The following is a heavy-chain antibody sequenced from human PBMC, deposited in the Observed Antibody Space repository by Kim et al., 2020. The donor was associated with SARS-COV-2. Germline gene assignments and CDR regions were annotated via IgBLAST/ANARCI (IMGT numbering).Heavy chain of an antibody. CDR1: GGPISTYY. CDR3: ARAPRGWEWLAFEY. J-gene: IGHJ4*02. CDR2: VFYTGST. Sequence: SETLSLTCTVSGGPISTYYWNWIRQTPGKGLEWIGYVFYTGSTGYNPSLKSRVTISVDTSENQFSLELKSVTAADSGVYYCARAPRGWEWLAFEYWGQGAPVAVSS. D-gene: IGHD6-19*01. V-gene: IGHV4-59*01.